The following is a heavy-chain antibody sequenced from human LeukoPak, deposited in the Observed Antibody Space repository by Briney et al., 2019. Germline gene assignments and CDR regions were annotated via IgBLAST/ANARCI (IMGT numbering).Heavy chain of an antibody. Sequence: GGSLRLSCAASGFTFSSYGMHWVRQAPGKGLEWVANIKQDGSEKYYVDSVKGRFTISRDNAKNSLYLQMNSLRAEDTAVYYCARALGYYYDSSGSRPLDYWGQGTLVTVSS. J-gene: IGHJ4*02. CDR3: ARALGYYYDSSGSRPLDY. V-gene: IGHV3-7*01. CDR2: IKQDGSEK. D-gene: IGHD3-22*01. CDR1: GFTFSSYG.